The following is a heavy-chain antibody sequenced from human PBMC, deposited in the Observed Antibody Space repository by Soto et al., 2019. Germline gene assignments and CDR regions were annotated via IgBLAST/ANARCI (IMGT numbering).Heavy chain of an antibody. J-gene: IGHJ4*02. CDR1: GFSFIDYA. Sequence: PGGSLRLSCAASGFSFIDYAMSWVRQAPGKGLEWVSVISESGGSTHYADSVRGRFTVSRDNSKNSLSLRMNSLRDEGTAVYFCAKRSPYSSGWYSPIFDYWGQGALVTVSS. CDR3: AKRSPYSSGWYSPIFDY. D-gene: IGHD6-13*01. V-gene: IGHV3-23*01. CDR2: ISESGGST.